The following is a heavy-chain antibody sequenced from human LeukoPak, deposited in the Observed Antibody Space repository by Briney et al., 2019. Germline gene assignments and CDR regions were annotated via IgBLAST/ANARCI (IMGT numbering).Heavy chain of an antibody. CDR1: GDSISTGGYY. CDR3: ARQFCSSTSCYNWFDP. CDR2: IYYSGST. J-gene: IGHJ5*02. D-gene: IGHD2-2*01. Sequence: SETLSLTCTVSGDSISTGGYYWTWIRQHPGKGLEWIGYIYYSGSTDYNPSLRSRLNISIDTSKNQFSLKLTSVTAADTAVYYCARQFCSSTSCYNWFDPWGQGTLVTVSS. V-gene: IGHV4-31*03.